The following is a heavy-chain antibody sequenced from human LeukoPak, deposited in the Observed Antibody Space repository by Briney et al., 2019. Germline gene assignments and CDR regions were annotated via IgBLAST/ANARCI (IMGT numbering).Heavy chain of an antibody. V-gene: IGHV3-33*01. J-gene: IGHJ2*01. CDR3: ARDRSAVTANAIWSRYFDL. D-gene: IGHD2-21*02. Sequence: PGRSLRLSCAASGFTFSSYGMHWVRQAPGKGLEWVAVIWYAGSNEYYADSVKGRFTISRDNSKNTLYLQMNSLRVEDTAVYYCARDRSAVTANAIWSRYFDLWGRGTLVTVSS. CDR1: GFTFSSYG. CDR2: IWYAGSNE.